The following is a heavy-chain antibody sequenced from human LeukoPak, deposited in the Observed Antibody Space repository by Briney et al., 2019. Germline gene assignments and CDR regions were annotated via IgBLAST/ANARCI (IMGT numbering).Heavy chain of an antibody. D-gene: IGHD6-13*01. CDR2: ISYDGSNK. Sequence: QPGRSLRLSCAASGFTFSSYAMHWVRQAPGKGLEWVAVISYDGSNKYYADSVKGRFTISRDNSKNTLYLQMNSLRAEDTAVYYCAKAGYSSSWYQTGWGGYFDYWGQGTLVTVSS. CDR3: AKAGYSSSWYQTGWGGYFDY. J-gene: IGHJ4*02. CDR1: GFTFSSYA. V-gene: IGHV3-30*18.